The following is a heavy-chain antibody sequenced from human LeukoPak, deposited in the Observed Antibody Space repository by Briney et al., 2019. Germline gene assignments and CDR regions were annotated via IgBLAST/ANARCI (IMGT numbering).Heavy chain of an antibody. J-gene: IGHJ4*02. CDR3: ATDRKRLALFDY. V-gene: IGHV1-24*01. Sequence: ASVKVSCKVSGYTLTELSMHWVRQAPGKGLEWMGGFDPEDGETIYAQKFQGGVTMTEDTSTDTAYMELSSLRSEDTAVYYCATDRKRLALFDYWGQGTLVTVSS. CDR1: GYTLTELS. CDR2: FDPEDGET. D-gene: IGHD6-19*01.